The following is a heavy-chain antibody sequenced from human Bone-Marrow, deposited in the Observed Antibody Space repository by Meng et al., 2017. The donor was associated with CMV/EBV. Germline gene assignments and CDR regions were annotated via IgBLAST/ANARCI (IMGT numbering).Heavy chain of an antibody. J-gene: IGHJ4*02. V-gene: IGHV3-21*01. Sequence: GESLKISCAASGFTFSSYSMNWVRQAPGKGLEWVSSISSSSSYIYYADSVKGRFTISRDNAKNSLYPQMHSLRAEDTAVYYCASIRGYWGYFDSWGQGTLVTVSS. CDR2: ISSSSSYI. CDR1: GFTFSSYS. CDR3: ASIRGYWGYFDS. D-gene: IGHD7-27*01.